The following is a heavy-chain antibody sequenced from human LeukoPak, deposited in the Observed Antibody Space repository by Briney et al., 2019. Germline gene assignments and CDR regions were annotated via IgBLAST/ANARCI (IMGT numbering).Heavy chain of an antibody. Sequence: PSETLSLTCAVYGGSFSGYYWSWIRQPPGKGLEWIGEINHSGSTNYNPSLKSRVTISVDTSKNQFSLKLSSVTAADTAVYYCARGRLGAVAGRAWGQGTLVTVSS. D-gene: IGHD6-19*01. CDR2: INHSGST. V-gene: IGHV4-34*01. J-gene: IGHJ5*02. CDR1: GGSFSGYY. CDR3: ARGRLGAVAGRA.